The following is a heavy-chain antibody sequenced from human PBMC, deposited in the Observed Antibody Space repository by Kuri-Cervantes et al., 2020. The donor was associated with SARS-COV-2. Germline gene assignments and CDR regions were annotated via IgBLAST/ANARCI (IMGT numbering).Heavy chain of an antibody. CDR1: GFTFSSYA. V-gene: IGHV3-23*01. CDR2: ISGSGGST. J-gene: IGHJ5*02. CDR3: AKPGITMVRGVIYWFDP. Sequence: LSLTCAASGFTFSSYAMSWVRQAPGKGLEWVSAISGSGGSTYYADSVKGRFTISRDNSKNTLYLQMNSLRVEDTAVYYCAKPGITMVRGVIYWFDPWGQGTLVTVSS. D-gene: IGHD3-10*01.